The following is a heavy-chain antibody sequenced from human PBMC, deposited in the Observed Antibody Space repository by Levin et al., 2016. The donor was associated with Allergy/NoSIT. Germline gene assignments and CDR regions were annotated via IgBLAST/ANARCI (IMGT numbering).Heavy chain of an antibody. J-gene: IGHJ6*02. CDR2: ISSNGGST. CDR1: GFTFSSYA. D-gene: IGHD1-26*01. CDR3: ARVQYSGSYFSYYYGMDV. Sequence: GGSLRLSCAASGFTFSSYAMHWVRQAPGKGLEYVSAISSNGGSTYYANSVKGRFTISRDNSKNTLYLQMGSLRAEDMAVYYCARVQYSGSYFSYYYGMDVWGQGTTVTVSS. V-gene: IGHV3-64*01.